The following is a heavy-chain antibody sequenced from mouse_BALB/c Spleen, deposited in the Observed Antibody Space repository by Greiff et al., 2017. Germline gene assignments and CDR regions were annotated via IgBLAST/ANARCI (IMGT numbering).Heavy chain of an antibody. D-gene: IGHD2-10*02. CDR1: GYTFTSYV. J-gene: IGHJ3*01. V-gene: IGHV1-14*01. CDR3: AKEAYGNYRGFAY. CDR2: INPYNDGT. Sequence: VQLQQSGPELVKPGASVKMSCKASGYTFTSYVMHWVKQKPGQGLEWIGYINPYNDGTKYNEKFKGKATLTSDKSSSTAYMELSSLTSEDSAVYYCAKEAYGNYRGFAYWGQGTLVTVSA.